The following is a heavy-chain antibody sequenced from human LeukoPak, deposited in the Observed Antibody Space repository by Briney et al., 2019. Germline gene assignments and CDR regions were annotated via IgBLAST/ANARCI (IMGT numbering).Heavy chain of an antibody. CDR3: ARDPPIGGADVFDI. Sequence: GASVTVSCKASGYTFTVYHMHWVRQAPGQGLEWMGWINPNSGGTNYAQKFQGRVTMTRDTSISTAYMELSRLTSDDTAVYYCARDPPIGGADVFDIWGQGTMVTVSS. J-gene: IGHJ3*02. CDR2: INPNSGGT. D-gene: IGHD3-10*01. V-gene: IGHV1-2*02. CDR1: GYTFTVYH.